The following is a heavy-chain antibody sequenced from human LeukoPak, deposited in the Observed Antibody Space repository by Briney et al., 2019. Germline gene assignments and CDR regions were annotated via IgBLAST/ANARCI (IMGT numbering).Heavy chain of an antibody. CDR2: IYRGGST. CDR1: GFTVTSDY. V-gene: IGHV3-66*01. CDR3: TLRGSGSHYEGASVY. D-gene: IGHD3-10*01. Sequence: PGGSLRLSCAASGFTVTSDYMSWVRQAPGKGLEGVSVIYRGGSTYYADSVQGRFTISRDNSNNTLYLQMNSLRADDTAVYYCTLRGSGSHYEGASVYWGQGTLVTVSS. J-gene: IGHJ4*02.